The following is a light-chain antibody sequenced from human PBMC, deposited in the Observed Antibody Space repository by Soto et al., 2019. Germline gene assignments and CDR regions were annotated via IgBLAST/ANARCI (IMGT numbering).Light chain of an antibody. Sequence: DIPMTQSPSTLSASVGDRVTLTCRASQSISSWLAWYQQKPGKAPKLLIYDASSLESGVPSRFSGSGSGTEFTLTISSLQPDDFATYYCQQYNSYSWMVGQGTKVEIK. CDR2: DAS. CDR3: QQYNSYSWM. V-gene: IGKV1-5*01. CDR1: QSISSW. J-gene: IGKJ1*01.